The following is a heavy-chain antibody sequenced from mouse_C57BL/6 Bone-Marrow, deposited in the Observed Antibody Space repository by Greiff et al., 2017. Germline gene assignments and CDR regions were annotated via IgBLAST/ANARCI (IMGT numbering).Heavy chain of an antibody. D-gene: IGHD1-1*01. CDR3: ARGGGYYGSAWFAY. CDR1: GYTFTSYG. CDR2: IYPRSGNT. J-gene: IGHJ3*01. Sequence: QVQLQQSGAELARPGASVKLSCKASGYTFTSYGISWVKQRTGQGLEWIGEIYPRSGNTYYNEKFKGKATLAADKSSSTAYMDLRSLTSEDSAVCFCARGGGYYGSAWFAYWGQGTLVTVSA. V-gene: IGHV1-81*01.